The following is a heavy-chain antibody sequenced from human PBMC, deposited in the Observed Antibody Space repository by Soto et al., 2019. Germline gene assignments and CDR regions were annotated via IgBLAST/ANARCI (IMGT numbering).Heavy chain of an antibody. CDR3: AREHFPPTNDTCDY. CDR1: GYTFTTYG. D-gene: IGHD3-3*02. V-gene: IGHV1-18*04. CDR2: ISAYNGNT. J-gene: IGHJ4*02. Sequence: QVQLVQSGAEMKKPGASVKVSCKASGYTFTTYGISWVRQAPGQGLEWMGWISAYNGNTHYAQKLQGRLTMTTDTSTSTAHVELPSWRSDDTAVYYCAREHFPPTNDTCDYWGQGPLVTVSS.